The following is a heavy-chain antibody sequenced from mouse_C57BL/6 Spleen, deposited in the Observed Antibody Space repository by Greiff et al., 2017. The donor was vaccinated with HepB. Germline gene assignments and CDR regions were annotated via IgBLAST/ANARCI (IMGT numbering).Heavy chain of an antibody. CDR3: ARGCYYSNSLRAMDY. J-gene: IGHJ4*01. CDR1: GYAFTNYL. CDR2: INPGSGGT. D-gene: IGHD2-5*01. Sequence: VKLMESGAELVRPGTSVKVSCKASGYAFTNYLIEWVKQRPGQGLEWIGVINPGSGGTNYNEKFKGKATLTADKSSSTAYMQLSSLTSEDSAVYFCARGCYYSNSLRAMDYWGQGTSVTVSS. V-gene: IGHV1-54*01.